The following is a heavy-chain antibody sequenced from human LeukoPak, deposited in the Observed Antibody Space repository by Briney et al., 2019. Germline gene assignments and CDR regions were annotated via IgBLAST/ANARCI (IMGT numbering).Heavy chain of an antibody. Sequence: AAVKVSCKASGYTFTSYYMHWVRQAPGQGLEWMGIINPSGGSTSYAQKFQGRVTMTRDMSTSTVYMELSSLRSEDTAVYYCARSIIVGATVIDYWGQGTLVTVSS. V-gene: IGHV1-46*01. J-gene: IGHJ4*02. D-gene: IGHD1-26*01. CDR2: INPSGGST. CDR3: ARSIIVGATVIDY. CDR1: GYTFTSYY.